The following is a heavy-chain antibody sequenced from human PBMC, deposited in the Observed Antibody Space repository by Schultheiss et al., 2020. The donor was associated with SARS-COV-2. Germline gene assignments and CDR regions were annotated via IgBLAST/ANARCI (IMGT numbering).Heavy chain of an antibody. V-gene: IGHV4-39*07. Sequence: SETLSLTCTVSGGSISSSSYYWGWIRQPPGKGLEWIGSIYYSGSTYYNPSLKSRVTISVDTSKNQFSLKLSSVTAADTAVYYCARDIIKYDYWGQGTLVTVSS. J-gene: IGHJ4*02. CDR3: ARDIIKYDY. CDR1: GGSISSSSYY. CDR2: IYYSGST.